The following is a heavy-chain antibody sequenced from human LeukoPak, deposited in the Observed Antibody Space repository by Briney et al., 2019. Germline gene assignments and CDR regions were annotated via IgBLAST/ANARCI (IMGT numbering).Heavy chain of an antibody. Sequence: SETLSLTCTVSGGSISSGDYYWSWIRQPPGKGLEWIGYIYYSGSTYYNPSLKSRVTISVDTSKNQFSLKLSSVTAADTAVYYCSSYYYDSSVYYREYFQHWGQGTLVTVSS. J-gene: IGHJ1*01. CDR1: GGSISSGDYY. V-gene: IGHV4-30-4*01. CDR3: SSYYYDSSVYYREYFQH. CDR2: IYYSGST. D-gene: IGHD3-22*01.